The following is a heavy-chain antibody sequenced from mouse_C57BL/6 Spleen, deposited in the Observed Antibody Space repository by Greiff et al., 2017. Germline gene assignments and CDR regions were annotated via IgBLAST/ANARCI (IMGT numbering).Heavy chain of an antibody. CDR2: IWSGGST. V-gene: IGHV2-2*01. Sequence: VQLQQSGPGLVQPSQSLSITCTVSGFSLTSYGVHWVRQSPGKGLEWLGVIWSGGSTDYNAAFISRLSISTVNSTSHVFCKMNRQQADDTAIYYCARISDGWDEGTSATVPS. CDR1: GFSLTSYG. CDR3: ARISDG. J-gene: IGHJ4*01.